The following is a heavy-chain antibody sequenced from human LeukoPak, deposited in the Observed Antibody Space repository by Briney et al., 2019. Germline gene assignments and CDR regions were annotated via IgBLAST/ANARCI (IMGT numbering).Heavy chain of an antibody. CDR3: ARWADIVVVPAAISGLSYAFDI. D-gene: IGHD2-2*01. CDR2: IKLDGGEN. V-gene: IGHV3-7*03. Sequence: PGGSLRLSCAASGFTFSTYWMNWVRQAPGKGLEWVASIKLDGGENYYVDSVKGRFTISRDNAKNSLSLQMNSLRAEDTAVYYCARWADIVVVPAAISGLSYAFDIWGQGTMVTVSS. J-gene: IGHJ3*02. CDR1: GFTFSTYW.